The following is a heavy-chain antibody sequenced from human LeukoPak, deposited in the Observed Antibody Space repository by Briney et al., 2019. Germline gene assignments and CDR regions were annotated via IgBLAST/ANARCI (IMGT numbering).Heavy chain of an antibody. CDR1: GYTFTGYY. V-gene: IGHV1-2*02. D-gene: IGHD4-11*01. CDR3: ARYDYSNLDMAEYFQH. CDR2: INPNSGGT. Sequence: ASVTVSFTASGYTFTGYYMHWVRQAPGQGLEWMGWINPNSGGTNYAQKFQGRVTMTRDTSISTAYMELSRLRSDDTAVYYCARYDYSNLDMAEYFQHWGQGTLVTVSS. J-gene: IGHJ1*01.